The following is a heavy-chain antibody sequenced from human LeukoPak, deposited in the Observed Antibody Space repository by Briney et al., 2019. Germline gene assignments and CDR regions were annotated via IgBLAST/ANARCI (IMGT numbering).Heavy chain of an antibody. Sequence: SVKVSCKASGGTFISYAISWVRQAPGQGLEWMGRSIPIFGTANYAQKFQGRVTITTDASTSTAYMELSSLRSEDTDVYYCARDRDFWSGYYTIGGFDYWGQGTLVTVSS. D-gene: IGHD3-3*01. CDR2: SIPIFGTA. V-gene: IGHV1-69*05. CDR3: ARDRDFWSGYYTIGGFDY. J-gene: IGHJ4*02. CDR1: GGTFISYA.